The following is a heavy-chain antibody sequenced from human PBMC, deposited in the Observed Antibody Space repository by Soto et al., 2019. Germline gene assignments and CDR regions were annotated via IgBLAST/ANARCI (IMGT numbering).Heavy chain of an antibody. J-gene: IGHJ6*03. CDR1: GYTFTSYD. CDR3: ARAVVVVVAALYMDV. D-gene: IGHD2-15*01. Sequence: ASVKVSCKASGYTFTSYDINWVRQATGQGLEWMGWMNPNSGNTGFAQKFQGRVTMTRNTSISTAYMELSSLRSEDTAVYYCARAVVVVVAALYMDVWGKGTTVTVSS. V-gene: IGHV1-8*01. CDR2: MNPNSGNT.